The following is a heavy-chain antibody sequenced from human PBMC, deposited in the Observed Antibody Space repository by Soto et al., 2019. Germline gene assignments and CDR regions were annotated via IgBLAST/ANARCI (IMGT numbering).Heavy chain of an antibody. J-gene: IGHJ4*02. V-gene: IGHV1-69*13. D-gene: IGHD1-20*01. CDR3: ARDLWGITGSYYFDY. Sequence: GASVKVSCKASGGTFSSYAISWVRQAPGQGLEWMGGIIPIFGTANYAQKFQGRVTITADESTSTAYMELSSLRAEDTAVYYCARDLWGITGSYYFDYWGQGTLVTVSS. CDR1: GGTFSSYA. CDR2: IIPIFGTA.